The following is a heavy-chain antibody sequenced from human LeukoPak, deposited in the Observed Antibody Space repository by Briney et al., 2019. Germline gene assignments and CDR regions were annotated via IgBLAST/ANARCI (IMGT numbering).Heavy chain of an antibody. V-gene: IGHV4-34*01. Sequence: SETLSLTCAVYGGSFSGYYWSWIRQPPGKGLEWIGEINHSGSTNYNPSLKSRVTISVDTSKNQFSLKLSSVTAADTAVYYCARHSLRFLEWFSNYFDYWGQGTLVTVSS. CDR2: INHSGST. J-gene: IGHJ4*02. CDR1: GGSFSGYY. CDR3: ARHSLRFLEWFSNYFDY. D-gene: IGHD3-3*01.